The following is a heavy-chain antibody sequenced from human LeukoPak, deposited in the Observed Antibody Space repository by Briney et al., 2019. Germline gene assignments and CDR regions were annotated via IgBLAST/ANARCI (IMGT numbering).Heavy chain of an antibody. J-gene: IGHJ5*02. CDR1: GASISDHS. CDR3: ARDVGRGIAAS. V-gene: IGHV4-59*11. D-gene: IGHD6-13*01. Sequence: PSETLSLTCTVSGASISDHSWSWIRQPPGKGLEWIGHVYYSGSANYNPSLKSRVTISTDTSKNQFSLKLSSVTAADTAVYYCARDVGRGIAASWGQGTLVTVSS. CDR2: VYYSGSA.